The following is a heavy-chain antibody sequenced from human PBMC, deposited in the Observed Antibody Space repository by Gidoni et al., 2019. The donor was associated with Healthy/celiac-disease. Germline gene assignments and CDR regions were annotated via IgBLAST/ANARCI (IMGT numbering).Heavy chain of an antibody. J-gene: IGHJ6*02. CDR2: IIPIFGTA. D-gene: IGHD2-15*01. CDR1: GGTFSSYA. Sequence: QVQLVQSGAEVKKPGSSVKVSCKASGGTFSSYAISWVRQAPGQGLEWMGGIIPIFGTANYAQKFQGRVTITADESTSTAYMELSSLRSEDTAVYYCAADYCSGGSCPYAYYGMDVWGQGTTVTVSS. V-gene: IGHV1-69*01. CDR3: AADYCSGGSCPYAYYGMDV.